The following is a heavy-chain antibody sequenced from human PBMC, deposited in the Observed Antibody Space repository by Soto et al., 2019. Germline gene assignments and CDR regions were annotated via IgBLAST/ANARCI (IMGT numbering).Heavy chain of an antibody. V-gene: IGHV4-31*03. D-gene: IGHD3-10*01. J-gene: IGHJ5*02. CDR2: INKSGAT. CDR1: GAPISSGGFY. Sequence: QVRLQESGPGLVRPSQTLSLTCNVSGAPISSGGFYWSWIRQHPGKGPEWIGYINKSGATFYNPSLGSRVTMSLAAAKNHFSLELRSVTVADTAVYYCAREPISTPRGVTQVDPWGQGTQVTVSS. CDR3: AREPISTPRGVTQVDP.